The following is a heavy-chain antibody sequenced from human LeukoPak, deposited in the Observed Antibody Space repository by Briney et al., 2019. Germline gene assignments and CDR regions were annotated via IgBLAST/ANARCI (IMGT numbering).Heavy chain of an antibody. CDR2: IHTSGST. CDR3: ARGKVVAGTPGQNSWDY. D-gene: IGHD6-19*01. Sequence: SETLSLTCTVSGGSISSYYWNWIRQPAGKGLEWIGRIHTSGSTNYNPSLKSRVTVSVDTSKNQFSLKLSSVTAADTAVYFCARGKVVAGTPGQNSWDYWGQGTLVTVSS. V-gene: IGHV4-4*07. CDR1: GGSISSYY. J-gene: IGHJ4*02.